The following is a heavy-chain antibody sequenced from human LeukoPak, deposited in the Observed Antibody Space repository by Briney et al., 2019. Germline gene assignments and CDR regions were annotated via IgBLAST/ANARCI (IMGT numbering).Heavy chain of an antibody. J-gene: IGHJ4*02. V-gene: IGHV3-23*01. CDR3: AKDGSGWSYYFDY. CDR1: GFTFSSYA. Sequence: GGSLRLSCAASGFTFSSYAMSWVRQAPGKGLEWVSAISGSGGSTYYADSVKGRFTISRENSKNPLYLQMNSLRAEDTAVYYCAKDGSGWSYYFDYWGQGTLVTVSS. CDR2: ISGSGGST. D-gene: IGHD6-19*01.